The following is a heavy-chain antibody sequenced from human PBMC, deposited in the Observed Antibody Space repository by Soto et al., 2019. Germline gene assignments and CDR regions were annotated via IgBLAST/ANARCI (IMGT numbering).Heavy chain of an antibody. CDR2: ISGSGDST. Sequence: GGSLRLSCAASGFTFSSYAMSWVSQAPGKGLEWVSVISGSGDSTNYADSVKDRFTISRDNSKNSLYLQMNSLRVEDTAVYYCAKSSTWAHYYYMDVWGKGTTVTVSS. J-gene: IGHJ6*03. CDR3: AKSSTWAHYYYMDV. V-gene: IGHV3-23*01. D-gene: IGHD2-2*01. CDR1: GFTFSSYA.